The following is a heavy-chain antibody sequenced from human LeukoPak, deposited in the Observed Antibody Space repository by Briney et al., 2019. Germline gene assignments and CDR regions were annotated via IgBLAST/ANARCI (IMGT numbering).Heavy chain of an antibody. CDR1: GFTFSNYG. V-gene: IGHV3-30*18. CDR2: ISYDGSNK. J-gene: IGHJ6*02. CDR3: AKGYYGMDV. Sequence: GKSLRLSCAASGFTFSNYGMHWVRQAPGKGLEWVAVISYDGSNKYYVDSVKGRFTISRDNSKNTLYLQMNSLRAEDTAVYYCAKGYYGMDVWGQGTTVTVSS.